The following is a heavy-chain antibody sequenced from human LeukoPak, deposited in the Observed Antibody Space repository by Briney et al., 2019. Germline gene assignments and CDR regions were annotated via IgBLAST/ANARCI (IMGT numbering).Heavy chain of an antibody. CDR2: IYYSGST. V-gene: IGHV4-39*07. Sequence: SETLSLTCTVSGGSISSYYWGWIRQPPGKGLEWIGSIYYSGSTYYNPSLKSRVTISVDTSKNQFSLKLSSVTAADTAVYYCARDRGYSGYDYYYGMDVWGQGTTVTVSS. CDR3: ARDRGYSGYDYYYGMDV. CDR1: GGSISSYY. J-gene: IGHJ6*02. D-gene: IGHD5-12*01.